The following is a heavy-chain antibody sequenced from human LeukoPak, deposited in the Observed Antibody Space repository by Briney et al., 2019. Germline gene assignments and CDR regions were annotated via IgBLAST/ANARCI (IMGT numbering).Heavy chain of an antibody. CDR3: AKDASGPYSSLFDP. J-gene: IGHJ5*02. D-gene: IGHD6-19*01. CDR1: GFTFSNYG. V-gene: IGHV3-33*06. CDR2: IWSDGSNK. Sequence: GGSLRVSCAASGFTFSNYGMHWVRQARGKGLEWVAVIWSDGSNKVYADSVKGRFSISRDNSKSTQYLQMNSLGVEDTAVYYCAKDASGPYSSLFDPWGQGTLVIVSS.